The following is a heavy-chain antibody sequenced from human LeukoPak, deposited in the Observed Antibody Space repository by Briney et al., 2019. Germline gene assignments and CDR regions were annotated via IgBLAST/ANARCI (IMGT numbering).Heavy chain of an antibody. CDR3: ARGSLLWFGELPFDP. CDR2: ISSSSYI. Sequence: PGGSLRLSCPASGFTFSSYSMNWVRQAPGKGLEWVSSISSSSYIYYADSVKGRFTISRDNAKNSLWLQMDSLRAEDTAVYYCARGSLLWFGELPFDPWGQGTLVTVSA. V-gene: IGHV3-21*01. D-gene: IGHD3-10*01. J-gene: IGHJ5*02. CDR1: GFTFSSYS.